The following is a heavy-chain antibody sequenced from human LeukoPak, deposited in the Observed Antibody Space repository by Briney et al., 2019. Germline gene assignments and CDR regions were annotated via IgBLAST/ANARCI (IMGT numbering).Heavy chain of an antibody. J-gene: IGHJ3*02. D-gene: IGHD3-10*01. V-gene: IGHV1-2*04. CDR3: ARVGYYGSGGYYNGAFDI. CDR2: INPNSGGT. CDR1: GYTFTGYY. Sequence: ASVKVSCKASGYTFTGYYMHWVRQAPGQGLEWMGWINPNSGGTNYAQKFQGWVTMTRDTSISTAYMELSRLRSDDTAVYYCARVGYYGSGGYYNGAFDIWGQGTMVTVSS.